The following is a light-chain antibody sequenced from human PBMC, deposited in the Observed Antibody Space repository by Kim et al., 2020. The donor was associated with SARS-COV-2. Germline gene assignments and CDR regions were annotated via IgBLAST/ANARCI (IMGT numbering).Light chain of an antibody. CDR3: LLNMGNGEWV. CDR1: SGPVSTTNH. J-gene: IGLJ3*02. CDR2: NTN. Sequence: GTYTLSCGLSSGPVSTTNHPSRYQQTPGHPPRTLIYNTNIRSSGVLDRVSGSILGNKAAFTITGVQADDESDYYCLLNMGNGEWVFVGVCNLTVL. V-gene: IGLV8-61*01.